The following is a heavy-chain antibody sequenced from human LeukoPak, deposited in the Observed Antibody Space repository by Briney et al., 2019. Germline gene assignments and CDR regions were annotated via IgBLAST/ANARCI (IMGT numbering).Heavy chain of an antibody. Sequence: ASVKVSCKASGYTFTSYGISWVRQAPGQGLEWMGWINPNSGGTNYAQKFQGRVTMTRDTSISIAYMELSRLRSDDTAVYYCASLRIEVAGTRTSFDYWGQGTLVTVSS. D-gene: IGHD6-19*01. J-gene: IGHJ4*02. CDR1: GYTFTSYG. V-gene: IGHV1-2*02. CDR3: ASLRIEVAGTRTSFDY. CDR2: INPNSGGT.